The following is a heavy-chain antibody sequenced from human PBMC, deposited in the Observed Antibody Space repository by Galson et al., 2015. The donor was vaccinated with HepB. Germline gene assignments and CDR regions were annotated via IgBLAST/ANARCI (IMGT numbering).Heavy chain of an antibody. Sequence: SETLSLTCTVSGGSISSYYWSWIRQPPGKGLEWIGYVYYSGSTSYNPSLRSRVTISVDTSKKQLSLKLSSVTAADTAVYYCARDFGDYPYYFDYWGQGTLVTVSS. CDR3: ARDFGDYPYYFDY. CDR2: VYYSGST. D-gene: IGHD4-17*01. J-gene: IGHJ4*02. V-gene: IGHV4-59*01. CDR1: GGSISSYY.